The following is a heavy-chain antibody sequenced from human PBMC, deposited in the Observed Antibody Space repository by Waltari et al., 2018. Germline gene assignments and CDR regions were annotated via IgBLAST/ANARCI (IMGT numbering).Heavy chain of an antibody. Sequence: QVQLVQSGAEVKKPGASVKVSCKASGYTFTSYGNSWVRPAPGPGLAWMGWISAYNSNTNYAQKLQGRVTITTDTSTSTAYMELRSLRSDDTAVYYCARLSDYGDYWGLDYWGQGTLVTVSS. D-gene: IGHD4-17*01. J-gene: IGHJ4*02. V-gene: IGHV1-18*01. CDR3: ARLSDYGDYWGLDY. CDR2: ISAYNSNT. CDR1: GYTFTSYG.